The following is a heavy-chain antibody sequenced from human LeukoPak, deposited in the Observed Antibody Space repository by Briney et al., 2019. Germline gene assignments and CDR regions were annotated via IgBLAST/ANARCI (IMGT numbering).Heavy chain of an antibody. CDR2: IYPGDSDT. CDR3: ATAPGGYDSSGYYYYWFDP. V-gene: IGHV5-51*01. Sequence: GESLKISCKGSGYSFTSYWIGWVRQMPGKGLEWMGIIYPGDSDTRYSPSFQGQVTISADKSISTAYLQWSSLKASDTAMYYCATAPGGYDSSGYYYYWFDPWGQGTLVTVSP. CDR1: GYSFTSYW. D-gene: IGHD3-22*01. J-gene: IGHJ5*02.